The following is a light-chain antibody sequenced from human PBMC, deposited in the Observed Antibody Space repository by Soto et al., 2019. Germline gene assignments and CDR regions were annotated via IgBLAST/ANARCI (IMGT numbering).Light chain of an antibody. CDR1: QSVSSN. CDR2: GAS. CDR3: KQYNNWPRT. V-gene: IGKV3-15*01. Sequence: EIVMTQSPATLSVSPGERATLSCRASQSVSSNLAWYQQKPGQAPRLLIYGASTRATGIPARFSGSGSGTEFTLSISSLQSEDFAVYYCKQYNNWPRTFGQGNKVEIK. J-gene: IGKJ1*01.